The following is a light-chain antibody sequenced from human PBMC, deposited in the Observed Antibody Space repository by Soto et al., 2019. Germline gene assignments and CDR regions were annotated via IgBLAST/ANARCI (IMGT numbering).Light chain of an antibody. CDR3: QQRSKWPLT. J-gene: IGKJ4*01. V-gene: IGKV3-11*01. Sequence: EIVLTQSPATLSLSPGERATLSCRASQSVSSDLAWSQQKPGQAPRLLIYDASNRATGIPARFSGSGSGTDFTLTISSLEPDDFAVYYCQQRSKWPLTFDGGTKVEIK. CDR1: QSVSSD. CDR2: DAS.